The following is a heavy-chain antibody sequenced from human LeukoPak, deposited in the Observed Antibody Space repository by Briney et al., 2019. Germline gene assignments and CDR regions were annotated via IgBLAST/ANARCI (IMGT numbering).Heavy chain of an antibody. D-gene: IGHD3-22*01. CDR1: GGSFSGYY. CDR3: ARDRTRNYYYDSSGYSSDAFDI. J-gene: IGHJ3*02. V-gene: IGHV4-34*01. CDR2: INHSGGT. Sequence: SETLSLTCAVYGGSFSGYYWSWIRQPPGKGLEWIGEINHSGGTNYNPSLKSRVTISVDTSKNQFSLKLSSVTAADTAVYYCARDRTRNYYYDSSGYSSDAFDIWGQGTMVTVSS.